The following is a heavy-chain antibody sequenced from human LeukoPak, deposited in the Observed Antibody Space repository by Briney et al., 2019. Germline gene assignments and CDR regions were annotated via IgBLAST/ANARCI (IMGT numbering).Heavy chain of an antibody. D-gene: IGHD6-19*01. CDR3: AKLKQWQPQRYFFEY. Sequence: ETLSLTCAVSGGSISSSNWWSWVRQAPGKGLEWVSTFSGASSTSYADAVKGRVTISRDNSKNILYLQMNSLRAEDTAVYYCAKLKQWQPQRYFFEYWGQGALVTVAS. CDR2: FSGASST. CDR1: GGSISSSN. V-gene: IGHV3-23*01. J-gene: IGHJ4*02.